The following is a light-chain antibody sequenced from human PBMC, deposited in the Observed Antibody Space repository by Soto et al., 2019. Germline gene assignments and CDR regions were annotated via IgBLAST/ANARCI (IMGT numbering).Light chain of an antibody. CDR3: MQPLQTPKT. V-gene: IGKV2-28*01. Sequence: DIVMTQSPLSLPVTPGEPASISCRSSQSLLYSNGYNYLDWYLQKPGQSPQLLIYLGSNRASGVPERFSGSGSGTNFTLKISRVEADDVGVYYCMQPLQTPKTFGQGTKLEIK. CDR1: QSLLYSNGYNY. J-gene: IGKJ2*01. CDR2: LGS.